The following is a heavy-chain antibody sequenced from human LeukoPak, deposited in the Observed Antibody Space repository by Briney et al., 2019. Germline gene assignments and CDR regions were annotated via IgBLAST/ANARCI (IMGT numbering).Heavy chain of an antibody. CDR3: ARVDSNYLPVRFDP. D-gene: IGHD4-11*01. CDR1: GGSISSGDYY. CDR2: IYYSGST. J-gene: IGHJ5*02. V-gene: IGHV4-30-4*08. Sequence: PSETLSLTCTVSGGSISSGDYYWSWIRQPPGKGLEWIGYIYYSGSTYYSPSLKSRVTISVDTSKNQFSLKLSSVTAADTAVYYCARVDSNYLPVRFDPWGQGTLVTVSS.